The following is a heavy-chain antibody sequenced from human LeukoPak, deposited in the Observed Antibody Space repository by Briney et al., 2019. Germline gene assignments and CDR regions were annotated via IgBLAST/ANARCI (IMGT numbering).Heavy chain of an antibody. D-gene: IGHD6-6*01. CDR1: GYTFTSYY. V-gene: IGHV1-46*01. J-gene: IGHJ6*03. CDR2: INPSGGST. CDR3: AREDSSSRYYYYYYMDV. Sequence: GASVKVSCKASGYTFTSYYMHWVRQAPGQGLEWMGIINPSGGSTSYAQKFQGRVTMTRDTPTSTVYMELSSLRSEDTAVYYCAREDSSSRYYYYYYMDVWGKGTTVTVSS.